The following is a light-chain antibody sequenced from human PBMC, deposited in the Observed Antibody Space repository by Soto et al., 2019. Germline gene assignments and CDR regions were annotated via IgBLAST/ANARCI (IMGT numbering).Light chain of an antibody. CDR2: EAS. CDR3: SSYTTTSTAV. J-gene: IGLJ1*01. Sequence: QSVLTQPASVSRSPGQTITISCTGTSSDVGAFYYVSWYQQHPGKASKLMISEASSCPSGVSYRFSGSRSGNTASLTISGLQAEDEADYYCSSYTTTSTAVFGSGTKVTVL. V-gene: IGLV2-14*01. CDR1: SSDVGAFYY.